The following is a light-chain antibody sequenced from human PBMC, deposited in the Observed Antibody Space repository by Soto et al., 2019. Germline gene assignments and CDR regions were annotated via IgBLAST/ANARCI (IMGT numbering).Light chain of an antibody. J-gene: IGKJ4*01. Sequence: DIQMTQSPSTLSGSVGDRVTITCRASQGIASYLAWYQQKPGKAPKLLIYLASTLQRGVPSRFSGSGSGTDFTLTISSLQPEDFATYYCQYLNSFPLTFGGGTKVDIK. CDR2: LAS. CDR3: QYLNSFPLT. CDR1: QGIASY. V-gene: IGKV1-9*01.